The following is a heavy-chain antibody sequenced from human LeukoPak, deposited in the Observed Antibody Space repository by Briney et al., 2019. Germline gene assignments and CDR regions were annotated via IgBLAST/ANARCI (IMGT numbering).Heavy chain of an antibody. J-gene: IGHJ4*02. Sequence: APVKVSCKASGGTFSSYAISWVRQAPGQGLEWMGGIIPILGTANYAQKFQGRVTITADESTSTAYMELSSLRSEDTAVYYCARGGYSYGYPGDYWGQGTLVTVSS. D-gene: IGHD5-18*01. CDR3: ARGGYSYGYPGDY. V-gene: IGHV1-69*13. CDR2: IIPILGTA. CDR1: GGTFSSYA.